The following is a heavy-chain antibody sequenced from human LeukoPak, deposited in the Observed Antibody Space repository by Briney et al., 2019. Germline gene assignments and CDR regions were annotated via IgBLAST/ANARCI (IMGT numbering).Heavy chain of an antibody. V-gene: IGHV3-64*01. CDR2: ISSNGGST. Sequence: GGSLRLSCAASGFTFSSYAMHWVRQAPGKGLEYVSAISSNGGSTYYANSVKGRFTISRDNSKDTLYPQMGSLRAEDMAVYYCARGYCSSTSCSSREDFDYWGQGTLVTVSS. CDR1: GFTFSSYA. D-gene: IGHD2-2*01. CDR3: ARGYCSSTSCSSREDFDY. J-gene: IGHJ4*02.